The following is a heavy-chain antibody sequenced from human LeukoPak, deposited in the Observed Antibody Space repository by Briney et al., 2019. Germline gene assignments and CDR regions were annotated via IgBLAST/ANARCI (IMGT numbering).Heavy chain of an antibody. V-gene: IGHV1-69*04. J-gene: IGHJ4*02. Sequence: GASVKVSCKASGYTFTTYYIHWVRQAPGQGLEWMGRIIPILGIANYAQKFQGRVTITADKSTSTAYMELSSLRSEDTAVYYCARGTPEMATLYWGQGTLVTVSS. CDR1: GYTFTTYY. D-gene: IGHD5-24*01. CDR2: IIPILGIA. CDR3: ARGTPEMATLY.